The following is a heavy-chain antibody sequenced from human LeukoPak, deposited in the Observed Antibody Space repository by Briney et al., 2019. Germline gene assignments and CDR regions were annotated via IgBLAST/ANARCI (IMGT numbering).Heavy chain of an antibody. CDR2: INPSADST. V-gene: IGHV1-46*01. D-gene: IGHD3-9*01. CDR3: ARDRRYFDWGYYYYYYMDV. CDR1: GYTFTSYY. Sequence: GASVKVSCKASGYTFTSYYIHWVRQAPGQGLEWMGIINPSADSTNYAQKFQGRVTMTRDMSTSTVYMDLSSLTSEDTAVYYCARDRRYFDWGYYYYYYMDVWGKGTTVTISS. J-gene: IGHJ6*03.